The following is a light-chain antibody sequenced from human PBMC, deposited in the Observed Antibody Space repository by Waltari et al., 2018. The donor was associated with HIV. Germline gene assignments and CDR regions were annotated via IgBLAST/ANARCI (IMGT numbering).Light chain of an antibody. CDR1: QTISSTY. CDR3: QQYIGSPRT. CDR2: GAS. V-gene: IGKV3-20*01. J-gene: IGKJ1*01. Sequence: EIALTQSPGTLSLSPGVRATLSCQASQTISSTYLAWYQPKPGQAPRLLIYGASSRATGIPDRFSGSGSGTDFTLTISSLEPEDCAVYYCQQYIGSPRTFGQGTKVELK.